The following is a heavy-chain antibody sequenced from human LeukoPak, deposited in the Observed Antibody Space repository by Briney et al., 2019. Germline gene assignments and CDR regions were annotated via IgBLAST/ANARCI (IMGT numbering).Heavy chain of an antibody. J-gene: IGHJ5*02. CDR2: INPNSGGT. V-gene: IGHV1-2*02. Sequence: ASVKVSCKASGYTFTGYYMHWVRQAPGQGLEWMGWINPNSGGTNYAQKFQGRVTMTRDTSISTAYMELSRLRSDDTAVYYCARDLSFYGSFWFDPWGQGTLVTVSS. CDR3: ARDLSFYGSFWFDP. D-gene: IGHD3-10*01. CDR1: GYTFTGYY.